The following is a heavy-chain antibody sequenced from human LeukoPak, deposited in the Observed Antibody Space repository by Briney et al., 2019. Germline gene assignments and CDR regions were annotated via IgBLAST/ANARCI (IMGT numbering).Heavy chain of an antibody. Sequence: GSLRLSCAASGFTFSCYCIHRVRPAPGQGLGWGAGFSFDGSNKYYADSVKGRFTISRDNAKNSLYLQMNSLRAEDTAVYYCARDYCGGDCYPTDAFDIWGQGTMVTVSS. D-gene: IGHD2-21*02. V-gene: IGHV3-30*03. CDR2: FSFDGSNK. CDR3: ARDYCGGDCYPTDAFDI. CDR1: GFTFSCYC. J-gene: IGHJ3*02.